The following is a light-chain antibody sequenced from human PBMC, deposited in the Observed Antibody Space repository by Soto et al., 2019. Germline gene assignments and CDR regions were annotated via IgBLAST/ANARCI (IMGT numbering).Light chain of an antibody. CDR1: SSDVGGYDY. J-gene: IGLJ3*02. CDR3: SSFVAGNNYWV. V-gene: IGLV2-8*01. CDR2: EVT. Sequence: QSVLTQPPSASGSPGRSVTISCTGTSSDVGGYDYVSWFQQHPGKAPKLIIYEVTKRPSGVPDRFSASKSGNTASLTVSGLQAEDVADYYCSSFVAGNNYWVFGGGTKLTVL.